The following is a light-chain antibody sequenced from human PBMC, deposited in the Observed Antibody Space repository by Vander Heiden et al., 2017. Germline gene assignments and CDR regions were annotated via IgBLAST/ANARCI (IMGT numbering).Light chain of an antibody. J-gene: IGLJ2*01. CDR1: ALPKQY. Sequence: SYELTKPPSVSVSPGQTARITCSGDALPKQYAYWYQQKPGQAPVLVIYKDSERPSGIPERFSGSSSGTTVTLTISGVQAEDEADYYCQSADSSGTPGIGGGTKLTVL. CDR2: KDS. V-gene: IGLV3-25*03. CDR3: QSADSSGTPG.